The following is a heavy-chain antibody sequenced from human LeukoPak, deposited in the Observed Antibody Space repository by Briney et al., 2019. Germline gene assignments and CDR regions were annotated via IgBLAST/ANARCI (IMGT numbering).Heavy chain of an antibody. Sequence: PSETLSLTCTVSGGSISSYYWSWTRQPAGKGLEWIGRIYTSGSTNYNPSLKSRVTMSVDTSKNQFSLKLSSVTAADTAVYYCARDTRYYDILTGYEYNWFDPWGQGTLVTVSS. CDR1: GGSISSYY. V-gene: IGHV4-4*07. CDR3: ARDTRYYDILTGYEYNWFDP. CDR2: IYTSGST. D-gene: IGHD3-9*01. J-gene: IGHJ5*02.